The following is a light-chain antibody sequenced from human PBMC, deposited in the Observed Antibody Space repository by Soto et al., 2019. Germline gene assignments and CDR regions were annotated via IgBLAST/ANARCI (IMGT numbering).Light chain of an antibody. CDR3: QQANSFPWT. CDR2: AAS. Sequence: DIQMTQSPSTLPASVGDRVTITCRASQSIDRWLAWYQQKPGKAPKILIFAASSLQSGVPSRFSGSGSGTDFTLTISSLQPEDFATYFCQQANSFPWTFGQGTKVEIK. CDR1: QSIDRW. J-gene: IGKJ1*01. V-gene: IGKV1-12*01.